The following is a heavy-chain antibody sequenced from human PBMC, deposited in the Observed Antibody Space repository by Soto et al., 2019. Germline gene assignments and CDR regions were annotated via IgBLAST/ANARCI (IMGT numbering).Heavy chain of an antibody. D-gene: IGHD5-18*01. V-gene: IGHV3-30-3*01. CDR3: ARDSPRQEYSYGSNWFDP. CDR2: ISYDGSNK. CDR1: GFTFSSYA. Sequence: GGSLRLSCAASGFTFSSYAMHWVRQAPGKGLEWVAVISYDGSNKYYADSVKGRFTISRDNSKNTLYLQMNSLRAEDTAVYYCARDSPRQEYSYGSNWFDPWGQGTLVTVSS. J-gene: IGHJ5*02.